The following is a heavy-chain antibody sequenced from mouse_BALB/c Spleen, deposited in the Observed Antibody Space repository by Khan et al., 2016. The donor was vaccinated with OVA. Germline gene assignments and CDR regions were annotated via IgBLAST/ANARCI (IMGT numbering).Heavy chain of an antibody. CDR2: IYPGTGST. V-gene: IGHV1S132*01. CDR3: AIGGDTNHAVDY. D-gene: IGHD1-1*01. Sequence: VELKQSGAELVRPGASVKLSCKTSGYIFTSYWIHWVKQRSGQGLEWIARIYPGTGSTYYNEQFKGKATLTADISSRTPSIHLRSLKSEDSVVYFCAIGGDTNHAVDYWGQGTSVTVSS. CDR1: GYIFTSYW. J-gene: IGHJ4*01.